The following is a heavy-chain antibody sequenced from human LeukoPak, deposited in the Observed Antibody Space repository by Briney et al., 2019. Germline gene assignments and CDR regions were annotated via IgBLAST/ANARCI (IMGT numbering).Heavy chain of an antibody. D-gene: IGHD4-17*01. V-gene: IGHV3-30*18. CDR2: ISYDGSNK. CDR3: AKDNDYGDYGSSYYGMDV. J-gene: IGHJ6*02. CDR1: GFTFSSYG. Sequence: PGGSLRLSCAASGFTFSSYGMHWVRQAPGKGLEWVAVISYDGSNKYYADSVKGRFTISRDNSKNTLYLQMNSLRAEDTAVYYCAKDNDYGDYGSSYYGMDVWGQGTTVTVSS.